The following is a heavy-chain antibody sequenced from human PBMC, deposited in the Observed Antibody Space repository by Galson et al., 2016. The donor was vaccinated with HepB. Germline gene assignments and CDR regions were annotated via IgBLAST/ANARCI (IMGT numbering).Heavy chain of an antibody. CDR1: GFTFRNYG. D-gene: IGHD2/OR15-2a*01. V-gene: IGHV3-23*01. CDR3: AKRHEYCPPVGCSVDS. CDR2: ISRSGDST. J-gene: IGHJ4*02. Sequence: SLRLSCAASGFTFRNYGMTWVRQAPGKGLEVVSSISRSGDSTDYADSVKGRFTISRDNSKNTLSLQMGSPRVDDTAVYYCAKRHEYCPPVGCSVDSWGQGTLVSVSS.